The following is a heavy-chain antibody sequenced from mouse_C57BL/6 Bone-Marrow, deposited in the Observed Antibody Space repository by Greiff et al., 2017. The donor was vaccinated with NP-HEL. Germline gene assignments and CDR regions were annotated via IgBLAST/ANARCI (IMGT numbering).Heavy chain of an antibody. D-gene: IGHD2-5*01. J-gene: IGHJ2*01. CDR2: IYPRSGNT. CDR3: ARRGLYYSNYVGFFDY. V-gene: IGHV1-81*01. Sequence: VQLQQSGAELARPGASVKLSCKASGYTFTSYGISWVKQRTGQGLEWIGEIYPRSGNTYYNEKFKGKATLTADKSSSTAYMELRSLTSEDSAVYFCARRGLYYSNYVGFFDYWGQGTTLTVSS. CDR1: GYTFTSYG.